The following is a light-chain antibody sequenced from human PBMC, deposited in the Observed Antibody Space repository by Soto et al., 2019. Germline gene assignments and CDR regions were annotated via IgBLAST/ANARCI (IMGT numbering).Light chain of an antibody. CDR1: RSVLYISNNKNY. J-gene: IGKJ1*01. CDR2: WAS. CDR3: QQYYSTPTWT. Sequence: DIVMTQSPDSLAVSLGERATINFKSSRSVLYISNNKNYLAWYQQKPGQPPKLLIYWASTRESGVPDRFSGSGSGTDFTLTISSLQAEDVAVYYCQQYYSTPTWTFGQGTKVDIK. V-gene: IGKV4-1*01.